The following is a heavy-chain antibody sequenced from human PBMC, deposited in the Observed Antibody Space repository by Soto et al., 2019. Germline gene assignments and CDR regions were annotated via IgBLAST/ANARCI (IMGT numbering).Heavy chain of an antibody. CDR2: IYYSGST. V-gene: IGHV4-31*03. CDR1: GGSISSGGYY. CDR3: ARDGGDYLNYYYGMDV. Sequence: LSLTCTVSGGSISSGGYYWSWIRQHPGKGLEWIGYIYYSGSTYYNPSLKSRVTISVDTSKNQFSLKLSSVTAADTAVYYCARDGGDYLNYYYGMDVWGQGTTVTVSS. J-gene: IGHJ6*02. D-gene: IGHD4-17*01.